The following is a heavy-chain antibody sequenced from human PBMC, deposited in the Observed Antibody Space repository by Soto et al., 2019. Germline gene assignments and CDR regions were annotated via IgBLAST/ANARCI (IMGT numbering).Heavy chain of an antibody. CDR1: GGSISSYY. CDR3: ARAKAPLYSSSWYWFDP. Sequence: SETLSLTCTVSGGSISSYYWSWIRQPPGKGLEWIGYIYYSGSTNYNPSLKSRVTISVDTSKNQFSLKLSSVTAADTAVYYCARAKAPLYSSSWYWFDPWGQGTMVTSPQ. J-gene: IGHJ5*02. V-gene: IGHV4-59*08. D-gene: IGHD6-13*01. CDR2: IYYSGST.